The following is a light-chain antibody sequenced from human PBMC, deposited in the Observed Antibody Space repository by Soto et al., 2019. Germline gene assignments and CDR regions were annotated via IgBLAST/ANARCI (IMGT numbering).Light chain of an antibody. J-gene: IGKJ3*01. CDR3: QQYDNWPPFT. CDR1: QSVSRN. Sequence: EIVMTQSPATLSVSPGERATLSCTASQSVSRNLAWYQQKPGQAPRLLIYGASTRATGIPARFSGSGSGTEFTLTISSLQSEDFAVYYCQQYDNWPPFTFGPGTKVDIK. CDR2: GAS. V-gene: IGKV3-15*01.